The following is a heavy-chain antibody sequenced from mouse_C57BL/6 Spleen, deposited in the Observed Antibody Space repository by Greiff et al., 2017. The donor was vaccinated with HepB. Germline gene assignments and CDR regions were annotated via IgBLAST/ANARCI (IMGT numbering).Heavy chain of an antibody. D-gene: IGHD1-1*01. V-gene: IGHV1-72*01. Sequence: VQLQQPGAELVKPGASVKLSCKASGYTFTSYWMHWVKQRPGRGLEWIGRIDPNSGGTKYNEKFKSKATLTVDKPSSTAYMQLSSLTSEDSAVYYCARSEFITTVVATPSEFDYWGQGTTLTVSS. CDR1: GYTFTSYW. CDR2: IDPNSGGT. CDR3: ARSEFITTVVATPSEFDY. J-gene: IGHJ2*01.